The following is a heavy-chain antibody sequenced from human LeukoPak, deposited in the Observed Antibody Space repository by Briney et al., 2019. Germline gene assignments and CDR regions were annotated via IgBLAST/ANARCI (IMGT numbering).Heavy chain of an antibody. V-gene: IGHV4-31*03. Sequence: PSETLSLTCTVSGGSISSGGYYWSWIRQHPGKGLEWIGYIYYSGSTYYNPSLKSRVTISVDTSKNQFSLKLSSVTAADTALYYCARVSLDYGDSMVVDYWGQGTLVTVSS. CDR2: IYYSGST. CDR3: ARVSLDYGDSMVVDY. J-gene: IGHJ4*02. CDR1: GGSISSGGYY. D-gene: IGHD4-17*01.